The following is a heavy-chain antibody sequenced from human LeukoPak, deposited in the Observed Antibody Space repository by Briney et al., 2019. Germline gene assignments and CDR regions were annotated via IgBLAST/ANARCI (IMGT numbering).Heavy chain of an antibody. CDR1: GGSFSGYY. V-gene: IGHV4-34*01. CDR2: INHSGST. D-gene: IGHD1-26*01. J-gene: IGHJ4*02. Sequence: PSETLSLTCAVYGGSFSGYYWSWTRQPPEKGLEWIGEINHSGSTYYNPSLKSRVTIPVDTSKNQFSLKLSSVTAADTAVYYCARDQLGIVGALGYFDYWGQGTLVTVSS. CDR3: ARDQLGIVGALGYFDY.